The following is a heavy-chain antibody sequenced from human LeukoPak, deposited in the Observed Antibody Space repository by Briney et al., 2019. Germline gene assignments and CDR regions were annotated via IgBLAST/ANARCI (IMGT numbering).Heavy chain of an antibody. CDR1: GFTFSSYS. V-gene: IGHV3-48*04. Sequence: SGGSLRLSCAASGFTFSSYSMNWVRQAPGKGLEWVSYISSSSSTIYYADSVKGRFTISRDNAKNSLYLQMNSLRAEDTAVYYCARGITRAGNLGAGGYWGQGTLVTVSS. CDR3: ARGITRAGNLGAGGY. CDR2: ISSSSSTI. J-gene: IGHJ4*02. D-gene: IGHD1-14*01.